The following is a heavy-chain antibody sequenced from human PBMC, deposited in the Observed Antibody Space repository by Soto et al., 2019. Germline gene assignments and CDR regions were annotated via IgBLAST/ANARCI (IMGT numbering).Heavy chain of an antibody. D-gene: IGHD2-15*01. CDR2: IYYSGST. CDR3: ASKVVAANGVLNWFDP. J-gene: IGHJ5*02. Sequence: QLQLQESGPGLVKPSETLSLTCTVSGGSISSSSYYWGWIRQPPGKGLEWIGSIYYSGSTYYNPSLKSRVTISVDTSKNQFSLKLSSVTAADTAVYYCASKVVAANGVLNWFDPWGQGTLVTVSS. V-gene: IGHV4-39*01. CDR1: GGSISSSSYY.